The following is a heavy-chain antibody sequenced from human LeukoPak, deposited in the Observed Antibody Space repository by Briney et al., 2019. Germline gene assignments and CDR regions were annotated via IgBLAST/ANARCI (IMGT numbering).Heavy chain of an antibody. CDR2: IIPILGIA. Sequence: GASVKVSCKASGGTFSSYAIGWVRQAPGQGLEWMGRIIPILGIANYAQKFQGRVTITADKSTSTVYMELSSLRSEDTAVYYCARDDAFDIWGQGTMVTVSS. CDR1: GGTFSSYA. CDR3: ARDDAFDI. V-gene: IGHV1-69*04. J-gene: IGHJ3*02.